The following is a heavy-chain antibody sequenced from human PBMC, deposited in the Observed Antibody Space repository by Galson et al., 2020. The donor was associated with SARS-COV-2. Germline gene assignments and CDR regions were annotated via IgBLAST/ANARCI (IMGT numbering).Heavy chain of an antibody. D-gene: IGHD3-16*02. Sequence: ETSETLSLTCTVSGASVTSSDYYWNWTRQSPEKGLEWIGYIFFSGATYSNPSRSSRVTISLDASKNQFSLTLSAVTAADTAVYYCARGPFPHELSRLSWGQGLLVTVSS. CDR2: IFFSGAT. CDR3: ARGPFPHELSRLS. CDR1: GASVTSSDYY. V-gene: IGHV4-30-4*01. J-gene: IGHJ4*02.